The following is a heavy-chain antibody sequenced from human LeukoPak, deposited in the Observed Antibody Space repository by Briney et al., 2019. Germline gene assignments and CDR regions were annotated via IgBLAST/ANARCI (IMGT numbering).Heavy chain of an antibody. D-gene: IGHD3-9*01. CDR3: ARDHYDILTGYTPLGY. CDR2: IYSGGST. Sequence: GGSLRLSCAASGFTVSSNYMSWVRQAPGKGLEWVSVIYSGGSTYYADSVKGRFTHSRDNSKNTLYLQMNSLRAEDTAVYYCARDHYDILTGYTPLGYWGQGTLVTVSS. V-gene: IGHV3-53*01. CDR1: GFTVSSNY. J-gene: IGHJ4*02.